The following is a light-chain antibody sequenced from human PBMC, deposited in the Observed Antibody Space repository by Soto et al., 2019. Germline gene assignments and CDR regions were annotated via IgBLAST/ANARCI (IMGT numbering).Light chain of an antibody. Sequence: QSALTQPASVTGSPGQSITISCTGTSSDDRGYNSFSWYQHYPDKAPTLFFYDVTNRPSGLSYRFSGSKSGNTASLTISALQAEDEADYYCNSYTRSTTPFLFGTGTKVTVL. CDR1: SSDDRGYNS. CDR3: NSYTRSTTPFL. J-gene: IGLJ1*01. CDR2: DVT. V-gene: IGLV2-14*03.